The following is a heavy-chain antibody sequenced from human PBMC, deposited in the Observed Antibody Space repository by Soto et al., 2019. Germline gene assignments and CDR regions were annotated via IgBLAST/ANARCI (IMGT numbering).Heavy chain of an antibody. CDR3: ARGGIVAVPAALSSYDDYTHYRFDS. Sequence: QVQLAQSGAEVRSPGSSVKVSCRASGGSFSDSAFSWLRQAPGQGLEWVGGIIPMFAATKYAQAFQGRVIIAPDASTRTVYLALGSLTSDDSAVYFCARGGIVAVPAALSSYDDYTHYRFDSWGQGTLVSVS. CDR2: IIPMFAAT. J-gene: IGHJ4*02. D-gene: IGHD4-4*01. CDR1: GGSFSDSA. V-gene: IGHV1-69*01.